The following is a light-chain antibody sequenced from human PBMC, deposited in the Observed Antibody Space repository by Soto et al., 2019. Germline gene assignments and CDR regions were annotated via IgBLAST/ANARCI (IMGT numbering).Light chain of an antibody. V-gene: IGKV3-11*01. CDR2: DAS. CDR3: QQRSNWPPLT. J-gene: IGKJ4*01. Sequence: EIVLTQSPDTLSLSPGERATLSCRASQSISTNLAWYQQKRGQAPRLLIYDASNRATGIPARFSGSGSGTDFTLTISSLEPEDFPVYYCQQRSNWPPLTFGAGTKVEIK. CDR1: QSISTN.